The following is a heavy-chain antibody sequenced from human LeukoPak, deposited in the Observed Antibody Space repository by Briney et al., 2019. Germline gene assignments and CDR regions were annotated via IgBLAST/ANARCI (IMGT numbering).Heavy chain of an antibody. V-gene: IGHV4-34*01. Sequence: SETLSLTCAVYGGSFSGYYWSSIRQPPGKGLEWIGEINHSGSTNYNPSLKSRVTISVDTSKNQFSLKLSSVTAADTAVYYCARVRGYSYGPPGYWGQGTLVTVSS. J-gene: IGHJ4*02. D-gene: IGHD5-18*01. CDR3: ARVRGYSYGPPGY. CDR2: INHSGST. CDR1: GGSFSGYY.